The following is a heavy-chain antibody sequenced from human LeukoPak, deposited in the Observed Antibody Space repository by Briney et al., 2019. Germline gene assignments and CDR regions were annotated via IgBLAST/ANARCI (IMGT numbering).Heavy chain of an antibody. Sequence: ASVKVSCKASGGTFSSYAISWVRQAPGQGLEWMGGIIPIFGTANYAQKFQGRVTITADKSTSTAYMELSSLRSEDTAVYYCARGPTFTYYYYYMDVWGKGTTVTVSS. J-gene: IGHJ6*03. CDR2: IIPIFGTA. CDR3: ARGPTFTYYYYYMDV. V-gene: IGHV1-69*06. CDR1: GGTFSSYA.